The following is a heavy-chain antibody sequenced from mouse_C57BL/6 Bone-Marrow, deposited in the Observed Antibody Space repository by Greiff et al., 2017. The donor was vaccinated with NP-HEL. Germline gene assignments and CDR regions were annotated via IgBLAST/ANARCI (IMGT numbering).Heavy chain of an antibody. V-gene: IGHV7-3*01. Sequence: DVKLVESGGGLVQPGGSLSLSCAASGFTFTDYYMSWVRQPPGKALEWLGFIRNKANGYTTEYSASVKGRFTISRDNSQSILYLQMNALRAEDSATYYCARSLTGGYAMDYWGQGTSVTVSS. J-gene: IGHJ4*01. CDR3: ARSLTGGYAMDY. CDR1: GFTFTDYY. D-gene: IGHD4-1*01. CDR2: IRNKANGYTT.